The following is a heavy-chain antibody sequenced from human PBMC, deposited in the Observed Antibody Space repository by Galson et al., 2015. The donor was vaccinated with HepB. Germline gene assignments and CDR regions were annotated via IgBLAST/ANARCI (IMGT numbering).Heavy chain of an antibody. Sequence: SLRLSCAASGFTFSSYAMSWVRQAPGKGLAWVSGISGSGGSTYYADSGKGRLTISRDNSKNTLYLKMNSLRAEDTAVYYCAKDLDYYDSSTRDWGQGTMVTVSS. CDR2: ISGSGGST. V-gene: IGHV3-23*01. CDR1: GFTFSSYA. CDR3: AKDLDYYDSSTRD. D-gene: IGHD3-22*01. J-gene: IGHJ3*01.